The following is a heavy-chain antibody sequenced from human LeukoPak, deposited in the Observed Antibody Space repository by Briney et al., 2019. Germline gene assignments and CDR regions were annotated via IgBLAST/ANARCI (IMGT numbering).Heavy chain of an antibody. CDR3: VKGRSGTLYYFDY. Sequence: GGSLRLSCAASGFTFSSYAMHWVRQAPGKGLEWVAVIWYGGSNKYYADSVKGRFTISRDNSKNTLYLQMNSLRAEDTAVYYCVKGRSGTLYYFDYWGQGTLVTVSS. CDR1: GFTFSSYA. CDR2: IWYGGSNK. D-gene: IGHD3-10*01. V-gene: IGHV3-33*08. J-gene: IGHJ4*02.